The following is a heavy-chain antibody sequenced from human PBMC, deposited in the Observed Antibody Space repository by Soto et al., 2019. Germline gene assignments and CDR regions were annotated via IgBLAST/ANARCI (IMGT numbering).Heavy chain of an antibody. V-gene: IGHV3-23*01. D-gene: IGHD2-15*01. CDR1: GFTFSFCA. Sequence: EVQLLESGGALVQPGGSLRLSCAASGFTFSFCAMSWVRQAQGKGLEWVSSMRGSGGDTYYADSVKGRFTISRDNSKNTLYLQMNSLRVEDTAVYYCVKGNIDSYYYFEYWGQGTLVTVSS. CDR2: MRGSGGDT. J-gene: IGHJ4*02. CDR3: VKGNIDSYYYFEY.